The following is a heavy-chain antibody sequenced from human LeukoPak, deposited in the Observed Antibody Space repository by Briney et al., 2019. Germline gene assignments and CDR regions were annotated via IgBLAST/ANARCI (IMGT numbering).Heavy chain of an antibody. CDR3: AKGQVGATTQIDY. CDR1: GFTFSSYS. V-gene: IGHV3-23*01. CDR2: ISGSGGST. D-gene: IGHD1-26*01. J-gene: IGHJ4*02. Sequence: GGPLRLSCAASGFTFSSYSMSWVRQAPGKGLEWVSAISGSGGSTYYADSVKGRFTISRDNSKNTLYLQMNSLRAEDTAVYYCAKGQVGATTQIDYWGQGTLVTVSS.